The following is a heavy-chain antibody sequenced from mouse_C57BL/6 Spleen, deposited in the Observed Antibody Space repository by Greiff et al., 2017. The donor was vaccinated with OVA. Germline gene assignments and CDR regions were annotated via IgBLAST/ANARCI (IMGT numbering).Heavy chain of an antibody. V-gene: IGHV2-9*01. CDR1: GFSLTSYG. Sequence: VQLVESGPGLVAPSQSLSITCTVSGFSLTSYGVDWVRQPPGKGLEWLGVIWGGGSTNYNSAPMSRLSISTDNSKSQVFLTMNSLQTDDTAMYYCATRWPPDYDGGFAYWGQGTLGTVSA. D-gene: IGHD2-4*01. CDR2: IWGGGST. J-gene: IGHJ3*01. CDR3: ATRWPPDYDGGFAY.